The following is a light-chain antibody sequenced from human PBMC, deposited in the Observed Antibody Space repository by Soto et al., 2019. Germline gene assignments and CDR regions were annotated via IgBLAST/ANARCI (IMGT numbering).Light chain of an antibody. J-gene: IGKJ1*01. CDR1: QGVXSW. Sequence: MTKSPSTLSASVGDRVTITCRASQGVXSWFAWYQPKPGKAPKFLIFXVSSLESGVPSRFSGSGSGKEFTITISSLQPDDVATYLCQQYKCQWTFGQGTKVDIK. V-gene: IGKV1-5*01. CDR2: XVS. CDR3: QQYKCQWT.